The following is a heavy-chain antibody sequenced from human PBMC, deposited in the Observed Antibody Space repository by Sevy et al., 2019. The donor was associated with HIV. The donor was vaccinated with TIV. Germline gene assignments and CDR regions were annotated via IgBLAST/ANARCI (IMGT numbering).Heavy chain of an antibody. CDR2: ISYDGRNYK. V-gene: IGHV3-30*14. D-gene: IGHD6-19*01. CDR1: GFTFSDYS. Sequence: GGSLRLSCAASGFTFSDYSMHWVRQAPGKGLEWVAVISYDGRNYKYNVDSVKGRFTISRDNSKNTLFLQMNSLRAEESAIYYCARDKGEMLLAGFDFWGQGTLVTVSS. CDR3: ARDKGEMLLAGFDF. J-gene: IGHJ4*02.